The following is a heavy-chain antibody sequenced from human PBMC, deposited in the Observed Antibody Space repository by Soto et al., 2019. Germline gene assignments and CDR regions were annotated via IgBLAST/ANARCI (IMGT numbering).Heavy chain of an antibody. CDR3: TRVDLCGGDCYNPSHFDC. J-gene: IGHJ4*02. V-gene: IGHV3-49*03. Sequence: GGSLRLSCTASGFTFGDYAMSWFRQAPGKGLEWVGFIRNKAYGGTTEYAASVEGRFTISRDDSKSIGYLQMNSLKTEDTAVYYCTRVDLCGGDCYNPSHFDCWGQGTLVTVSS. CDR1: GFTFGDYA. CDR2: IRNKAYGGTT. D-gene: IGHD2-21*02.